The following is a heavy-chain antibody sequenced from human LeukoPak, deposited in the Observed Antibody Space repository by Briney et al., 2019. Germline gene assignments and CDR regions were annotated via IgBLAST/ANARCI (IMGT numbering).Heavy chain of an antibody. Sequence: PSETLSLTCAVSGGPISSGNWWSWVRQPPGKGLEWIGEIYHSGSTNYDPSLKSRVTISVDKSKNQVSLKLSSVTAADTAVYYCARADLAVASAFDIWGQGTKVTVSS. CDR2: IYHSGST. CDR1: GGPISSGNW. J-gene: IGHJ3*02. D-gene: IGHD6-19*01. CDR3: ARADLAVASAFDI. V-gene: IGHV4-4*02.